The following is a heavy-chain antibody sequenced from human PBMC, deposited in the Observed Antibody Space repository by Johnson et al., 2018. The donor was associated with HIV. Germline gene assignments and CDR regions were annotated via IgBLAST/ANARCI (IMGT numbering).Heavy chain of an antibody. D-gene: IGHD3-22*01. J-gene: IGHJ3*02. V-gene: IGHV3-30*02. Sequence: QVQVVESGGGVVQPGGSLRLSCAASGFTFSSYGMHWVRQAPGKGLEWVAFIRYDGSNKYYADSVKGRFTISRDNSKNTLYLQMNSLRAEDTAVDYCAKDMRSLAYYYDSSGYNAFDIWGQGTMVTVSS. CDR3: AKDMRSLAYYYDSSGYNAFDI. CDR1: GFTFSSYG. CDR2: IRYDGSNK.